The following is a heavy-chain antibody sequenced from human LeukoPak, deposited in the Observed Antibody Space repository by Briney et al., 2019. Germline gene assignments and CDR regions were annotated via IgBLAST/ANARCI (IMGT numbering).Heavy chain of an antibody. CDR3: AKDLSSSWFEGLDN. V-gene: IGHV3-33*06. CDR1: GFTLSTYG. Sequence: GRSLRLSCAASGFTLSTYGMYWVRRAPGKGLEWVAVIWNDGSNKHYADSVKGRFTISRDNSKNTLDLQMNSLRAEDTAVYYCAKDLSSSWFEGLDNWGQGTLVTVSS. D-gene: IGHD6-13*01. J-gene: IGHJ4*02. CDR2: IWNDGSNK.